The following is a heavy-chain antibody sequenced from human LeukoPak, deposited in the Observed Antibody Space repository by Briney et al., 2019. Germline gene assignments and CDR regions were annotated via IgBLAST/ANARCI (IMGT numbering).Heavy chain of an antibody. CDR3: ARGAGELNVWGSYRLGGFDY. Sequence: PGGSLRLSCAASGFTVSRNYMTWVRQAPGRGLEWGSALYSGGSTYYADSVKGRFTISRDNSKNTLYLQMNSLRAEDTAVYYCARGAGELNVWGSYRLGGFDYWGQGTLVTVSS. V-gene: IGHV3-53*01. D-gene: IGHD3-16*02. J-gene: IGHJ4*02. CDR1: GFTVSRNY. CDR2: LYSGGST.